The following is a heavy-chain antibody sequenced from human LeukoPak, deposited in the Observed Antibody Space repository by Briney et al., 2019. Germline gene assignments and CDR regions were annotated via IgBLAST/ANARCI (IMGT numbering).Heavy chain of an antibody. V-gene: IGHV3-23*01. CDR2: ISGSGGST. J-gene: IGHJ3*02. CDR1: GFTFSSYA. D-gene: IGHD3-22*01. CDR3: AKDWGNYDKPPGGAFDI. Sequence: PGGSLRLSCAASGFTFSSYAMSWVRQAPGKGLEWVSAISGSGGSTYYADSVKGRFTISRDNSKNTLYLQMNSLGAEDTAVYYCAKDWGNYDKPPGGAFDIWGQGTMVTVSS.